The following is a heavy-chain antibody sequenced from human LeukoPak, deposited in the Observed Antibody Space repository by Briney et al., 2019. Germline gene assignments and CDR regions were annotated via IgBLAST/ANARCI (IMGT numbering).Heavy chain of an antibody. CDR3: ARVSRGRSGPYNWFDP. CDR2: IYYSGST. CDR1: GGSISSYY. D-gene: IGHD2-15*01. Sequence: PSETLSLTCTVSGGSISSYYWSWIRQPPGKGLEWIGCIYYSGSTNYNPSLKSRVTISVDTSKNQFSLKLSSVTAADTAVYYCARVSRGRSGPYNWFDPWGQGTLVTVSS. V-gene: IGHV4-59*01. J-gene: IGHJ5*02.